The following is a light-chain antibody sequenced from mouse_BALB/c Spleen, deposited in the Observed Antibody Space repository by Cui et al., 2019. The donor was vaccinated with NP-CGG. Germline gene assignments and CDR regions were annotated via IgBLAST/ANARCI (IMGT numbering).Light chain of an antibody. J-gene: IGLJ1*01. CDR2: GTN. V-gene: IGLV1*01. Sequence: QAVVTQESALTTSPGETVTLTCRSSTGAVTTNNYANWVQEKPDHLFTGLIGGTNNRAPGVPARLSGSLIGDKAALTITGAQTEYEAIYFCALWYNNHWVFGGGTKLTVL. CDR3: ALWYNNHWV. CDR1: TGAVTTNNY.